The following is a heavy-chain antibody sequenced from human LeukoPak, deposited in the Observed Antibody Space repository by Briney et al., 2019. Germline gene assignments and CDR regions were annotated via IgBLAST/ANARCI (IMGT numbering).Heavy chain of an antibody. V-gene: IGHV3-7*01. J-gene: IGHJ4*02. D-gene: IGHD4-17*01. CDR2: IKQDGSDK. CDR3: AREEYGDHLW. CDR1: GFTFRSYW. Sequence: GGSLRLSCAASGFTFRSYWMSRVRQAPGKGLEWVANIKQDGSDKYYVDSVKGRFTISRDNAKNSLYLQMNSLRAEDTAVYYCAREEYGDHLWWGQGALVTVSS.